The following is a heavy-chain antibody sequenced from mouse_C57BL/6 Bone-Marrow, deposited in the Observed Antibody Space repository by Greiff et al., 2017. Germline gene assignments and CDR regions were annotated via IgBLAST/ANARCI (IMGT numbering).Heavy chain of an antibody. J-gene: IGHJ2*01. D-gene: IGHD2-1*01. CDR3: ARLIYYGNYGFFFDY. CDR1: GYTFTSYG. CDR2: IYPRSGNT. V-gene: IGHV1-81*01. Sequence: QVQLQQSGAELARPGASVKLSCKASGYTFTSYGISWVKQRTGQGLEWIGEIYPRSGNTYYNEKFKGKATLTADKSSSTAYMELRSLTSEDSAVXFCARLIYYGNYGFFFDYWGQGTTLTVSS.